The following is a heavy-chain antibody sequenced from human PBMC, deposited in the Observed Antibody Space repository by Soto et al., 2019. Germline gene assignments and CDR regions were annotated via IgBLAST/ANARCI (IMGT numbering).Heavy chain of an antibody. J-gene: IGHJ3*02. D-gene: IGHD3-3*01. CDR2: IKQDGSQK. CDR1: GFSFSSYL. CDR3: ARSNYDFWSGGSLDI. V-gene: IGHV3-7*03. Sequence: VGSLRLSCAASGFSFSSYLMNWVRQAPGKGLEWVANIKQDGSQKYYVDSVKGRFTISRDNAKNSLYLQMNSLRAEDTAIYYCARSNYDFWSGGSLDIWGQGTMVTVSS.